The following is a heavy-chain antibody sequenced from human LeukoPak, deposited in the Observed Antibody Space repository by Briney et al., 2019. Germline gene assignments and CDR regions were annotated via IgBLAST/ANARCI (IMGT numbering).Heavy chain of an antibody. Sequence: GESLKISCRGSGYSFTTYWIGWVRQMPGKGLGWMGSIYPGDSDTRYTPSFQGQVTMSADKSINTAYLQWSSLKASDTAMYYCARRQGCSSTSCPPDYWGQGTLVTVSP. J-gene: IGHJ4*02. CDR1: GYSFTTYW. CDR3: ARRQGCSSTSCPPDY. CDR2: IYPGDSDT. D-gene: IGHD2-2*01. V-gene: IGHV5-51*01.